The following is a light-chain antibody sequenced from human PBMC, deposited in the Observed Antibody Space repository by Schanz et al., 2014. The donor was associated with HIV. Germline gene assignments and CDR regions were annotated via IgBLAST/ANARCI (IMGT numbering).Light chain of an antibody. CDR2: EAS. CDR1: QSISGR. CDR3: QQSYSATPYT. V-gene: IGKV1-5*03. J-gene: IGKJ2*01. Sequence: DIQMTQSHSTLSASVGDRITITCRASQSISGRLAWYQQKPGEAPNLLISEASTLEFGVPPRFSGSGSGTHFTLTITSLQFDDFATYYCQQSYSATPYTFGQGTRLEIK.